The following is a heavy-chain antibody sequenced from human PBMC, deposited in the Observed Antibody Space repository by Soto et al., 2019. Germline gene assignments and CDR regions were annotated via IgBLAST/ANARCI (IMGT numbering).Heavy chain of an antibody. V-gene: IGHV3-48*02. CDR3: ARFFGSGFDY. D-gene: IGHD6-19*01. CDR2: ISTSGATR. CDR1: GFTFSTDS. Sequence: EVQLVESGGGLVQPGGSLRLSCVASGFTFSTDSMNWVRQAPGKGLEWVGHISTSGATRYYADSVKGRFTISRDNAKTSLNLQMDSLRNEDTAVYYCARFFGSGFDYWGQGTLVTVSS. J-gene: IGHJ4*02.